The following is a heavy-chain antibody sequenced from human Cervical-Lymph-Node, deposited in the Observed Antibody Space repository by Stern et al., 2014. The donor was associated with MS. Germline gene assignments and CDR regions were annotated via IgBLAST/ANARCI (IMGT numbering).Heavy chain of an antibody. V-gene: IGHV3-33*01. CDR1: GFTFSSYG. J-gene: IGHJ4*02. CDR3: ARDPNHTLDY. Sequence: QLVQSGGGVVQPGRSLRLSCAASGFTFSSYGMHWVRQAPGKGLEWVAAIWYDESNKYYADSVKGRFTISSDTSKNTLYLQMNSLRAEDTAVYYCARDPNHTLDYWGQGTLVTVSS. CDR2: IWYDESNK. D-gene: IGHD1-14*01.